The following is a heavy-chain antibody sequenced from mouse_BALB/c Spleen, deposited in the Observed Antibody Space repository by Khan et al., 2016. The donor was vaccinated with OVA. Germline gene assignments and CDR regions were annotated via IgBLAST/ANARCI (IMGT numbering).Heavy chain of an antibody. J-gene: IGHJ4*01. CDR2: ISYGGST. V-gene: IGHV3-2*02. CDR1: GYSITSDYA. D-gene: IGHD1-1*01. CDR3: ARKNYYGYAMDY. Sequence: VQLKQSGPGLVKPSQSLSLTCTVTGYSITSDYAWDWIRQFPGNKLEWMGYISYGGSTRYNPSLKSRISITRDTSKNQFFLQFNSVTTEDTATYYCARKNYYGYAMDYWGQGTSVTVSS.